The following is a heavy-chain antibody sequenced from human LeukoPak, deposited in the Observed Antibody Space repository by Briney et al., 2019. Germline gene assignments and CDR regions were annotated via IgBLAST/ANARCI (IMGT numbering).Heavy chain of an antibody. D-gene: IGHD6-19*01. CDR1: GGSISSYY. V-gene: IGHV4-59*08. CDR3: ARRSSGWYGFGYYFDY. CDR2: IYYSGST. Sequence: SETLSLTCTVSGGSISSYYWSWIRQPPGKGLEWIGYIYYSGSTNYNPSLKSRVTISVDTSKNQFSLKLSSVTAADTAVYYCARRSSGWYGFGYYFDYWGQGTLVTVSS. J-gene: IGHJ4*02.